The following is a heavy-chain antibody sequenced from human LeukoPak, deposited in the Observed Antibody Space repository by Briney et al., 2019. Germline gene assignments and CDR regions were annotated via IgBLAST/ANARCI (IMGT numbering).Heavy chain of an antibody. J-gene: IGHJ4*02. CDR2: ISAYNGNT. D-gene: IGHD3-22*01. CDR1: GYTFTSYG. CDR3: ARDLHSSGYYYEPFDY. Sequence: ASVKVSCKASGYTFTSYGISWVRQAPGQGLEWMGWISAYNGNTNYAQKLQGRVTMTTDTSTSTAYMELRSLRSDDTAVYYCARDLHSSGYYYEPFDYWGQGTLVTVSS. V-gene: IGHV1-18*01.